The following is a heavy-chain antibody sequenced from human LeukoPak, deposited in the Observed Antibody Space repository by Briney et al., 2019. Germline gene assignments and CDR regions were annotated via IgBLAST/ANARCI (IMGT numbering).Heavy chain of an antibody. Sequence: GGSLRLSCVASGFTFSNYAMSWVRQTPGKGLEWVSSISGSGGSTHYADSVKGRFTISRDNSKNILYLQMNSLRAEDTAVYYCAKDWMSTITNYFDCWGQGTLVTVSS. D-gene: IGHD5-12*01. CDR2: ISGSGGST. V-gene: IGHV3-23*01. CDR3: AKDWMSTITNYFDC. CDR1: GFTFSNYA. J-gene: IGHJ4*02.